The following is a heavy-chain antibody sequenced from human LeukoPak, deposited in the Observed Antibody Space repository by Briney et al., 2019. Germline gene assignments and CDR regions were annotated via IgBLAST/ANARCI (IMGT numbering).Heavy chain of an antibody. V-gene: IGHV4-34*01. J-gene: IGHJ4*02. CDR1: GGSFSGYY. CDR3: VRGWTGSTGGYFDY. D-gene: IGHD1-7*01. CDR2: INHSGST. Sequence: SETLSLTCAVYGGSFSGYYWSWIRQPPGKGLEWLGEINHSGSTNYNPSLKSRVTISVDTSKNQFSLNLSSVTAADTAVYYCVRGWTGSTGGYFDYWGQGTLVTVSS.